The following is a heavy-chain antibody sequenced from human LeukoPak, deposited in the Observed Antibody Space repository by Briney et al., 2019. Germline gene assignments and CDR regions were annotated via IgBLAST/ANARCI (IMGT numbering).Heavy chain of an antibody. CDR1: GGSISSSSYY. J-gene: IGHJ5*02. D-gene: IGHD3-16*01. Sequence: SETLSLTCTVSGGSISSSSYYWGWIRQPPGKGLEWIGSFYYSGSTYYNPSLKSRVTISVDTSKNQFSLKLSSVTAADTAVYYCARTTRFEDIAWFDPWGQGTLVTVSS. V-gene: IGHV4-39*01. CDR2: FYYSGST. CDR3: ARTTRFEDIAWFDP.